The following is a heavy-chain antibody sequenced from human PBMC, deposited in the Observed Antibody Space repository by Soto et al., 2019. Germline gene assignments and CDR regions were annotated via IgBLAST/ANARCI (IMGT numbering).Heavy chain of an antibody. CDR1: GFSLSTSGVG. CDR2: IYWDDDK. Sequence: SGPTLVNPTQTLTLTCTFSGFSLSTSGVGVGWIRQPPGKALECLALIYWDDDKRYSPSLKSRLTITKDTSKNQVVLTMTNMDPVDTHTHYCAQSTSTSSYDFRSGPRPDVCGQGPTVPVSS. D-gene: IGHD3-3*01. V-gene: IGHV2-5*02. CDR3: AQSTSTSSYDFRSGPRPDV. J-gene: IGHJ6*02.